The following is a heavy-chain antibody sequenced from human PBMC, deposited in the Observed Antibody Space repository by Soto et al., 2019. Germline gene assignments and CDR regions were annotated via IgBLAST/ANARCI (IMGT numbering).Heavy chain of an antibody. CDR1: GYTFTSYY. CDR3: ARSGANYYDSSGYRFHDY. Sequence: ASVKVSCKASGYTFTSYYMHWVRQAPGQVLEWMGIINPSGGSTSYAQKFQGRVTMTRDTSTSTVYMELSSLRSEDTAVYYCARSGANYYDSSGYRFHDYWGQGTLVTVSS. V-gene: IGHV1-46*01. J-gene: IGHJ4*02. CDR2: INPSGGST. D-gene: IGHD3-22*01.